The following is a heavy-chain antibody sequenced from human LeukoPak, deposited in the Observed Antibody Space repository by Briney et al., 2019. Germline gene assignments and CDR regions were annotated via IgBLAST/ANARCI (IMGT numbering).Heavy chain of an antibody. J-gene: IGHJ4*02. D-gene: IGHD2/OR15-2a*01. CDR1: GFTFSSYS. CDR2: IYSGGST. Sequence: GGSLRLSCAASGFTFSSYSMNWVRQAPGKGLEWVSVIYSGGSTYYADSVKGRFTISRDNSKNTLYLQMNSLRAEDTAVYYCARDYSMVLDYWGQGTLVTVSS. CDR3: ARDYSMVLDY. V-gene: IGHV3-66*01.